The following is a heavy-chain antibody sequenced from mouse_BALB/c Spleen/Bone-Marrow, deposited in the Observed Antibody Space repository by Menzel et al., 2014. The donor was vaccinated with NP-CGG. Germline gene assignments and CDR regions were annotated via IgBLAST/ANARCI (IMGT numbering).Heavy chain of an antibody. D-gene: IGHD1-1*01. V-gene: IGHV4-1*02. J-gene: IGHJ3*01. CDR2: INPDSSMI. Sequence: EVPLMASGGGLVPHGGSLELSCAASGFDFSRYWMSWVRQAPGKGLEWIGEINPDSSMINFTPSLKDKFIISRDYAKNPQNLQISKVRSEDTALYFCARRGLLRSQGFAYRGQGTLVTVSA. CDR1: GFDFSRYW. CDR3: ARRGLLRSQGFAY.